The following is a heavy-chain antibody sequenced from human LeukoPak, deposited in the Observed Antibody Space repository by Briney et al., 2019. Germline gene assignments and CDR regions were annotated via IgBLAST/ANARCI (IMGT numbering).Heavy chain of an antibody. V-gene: IGHV3-48*03. Sequence: PGGSLRLSCAASGFTFSTYEMNWVRQAPGKGLEWVSYISSSGNTIYYPDSVKGRFTIYRDNAKNSLYLQMNSLRAEDTAIYYCASSEYSSSGGAFDIWGQGTMVTVSS. J-gene: IGHJ3*02. CDR1: GFTFSTYE. CDR2: ISSSGNTI. CDR3: ASSEYSSSGGAFDI. D-gene: IGHD6-6*01.